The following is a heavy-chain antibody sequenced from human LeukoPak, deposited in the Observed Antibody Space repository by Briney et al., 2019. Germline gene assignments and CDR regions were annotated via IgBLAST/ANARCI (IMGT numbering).Heavy chain of an antibody. CDR2: ISYDGSNK. Sequence: GGSLRLSCAASGFTFSSYAMHWVRQAPGKGLEWVAVISYDGSNKYYADSVKGRFTISRDNSKDTLYLQMNSLRAEDTAVYYCAKGVGYCSGGSCQQFDYWGQGTLVTVSS. J-gene: IGHJ4*02. CDR1: GFTFSSYA. D-gene: IGHD2-15*01. CDR3: AKGVGYCSGGSCQQFDY. V-gene: IGHV3-30*04.